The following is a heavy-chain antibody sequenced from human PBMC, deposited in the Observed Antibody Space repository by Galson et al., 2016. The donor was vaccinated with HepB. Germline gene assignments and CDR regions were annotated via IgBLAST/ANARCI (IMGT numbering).Heavy chain of an antibody. Sequence: VKVSCKVSGYTFTGYYIHWVQQAPGKGLEWMGLVHLEDGETIYAQKFQGGVTITADTSRDTAYMELSSLRSEDTAVYYWATVSRSGTSSDYWGQGTLVTVSS. CDR3: ATVSRSGTSSDY. CDR2: VHLEDGET. D-gene: IGHD1-26*01. V-gene: IGHV1-69-2*01. CDR1: GYTFTGYY. J-gene: IGHJ4*02.